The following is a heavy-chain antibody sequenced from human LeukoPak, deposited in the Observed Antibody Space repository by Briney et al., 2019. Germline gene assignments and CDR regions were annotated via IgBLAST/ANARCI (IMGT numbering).Heavy chain of an antibody. Sequence: ASVKVSCTASGYTFTSYAMNWVRQAPGQGLEWMGWINTNTGNPTYAQGFTGRFVFSLDTSVSTAYLQISSLKAEDTAVYYCARARSSSGYDFVDAFDIWGQGTMVTVSS. CDR3: ARARSSSGYDFVDAFDI. D-gene: IGHD5-12*01. J-gene: IGHJ3*02. CDR2: INTNTGNP. CDR1: GYTFTSYA. V-gene: IGHV7-4-1*02.